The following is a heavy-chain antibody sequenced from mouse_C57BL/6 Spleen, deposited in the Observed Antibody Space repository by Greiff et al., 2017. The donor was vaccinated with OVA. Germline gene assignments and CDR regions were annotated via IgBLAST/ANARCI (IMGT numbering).Heavy chain of an antibody. CDR3: ARSRLAYFDY. J-gene: IGHJ2*01. V-gene: IGHV1-50*01. Sequence: QVQLQQSGAELVKPGASVKLSCKASGYTFTSYWMQWVKQRPGQGLEWIGEIDPSDSYTNYNQKFKGKATLTVDTSSSTAYMQLSSLTSEDSAVYYCARSRLAYFDYWGQGTTLTVSS. CDR1: GYTFTSYW. CDR2: IDPSDSYT. D-gene: IGHD4-1*01.